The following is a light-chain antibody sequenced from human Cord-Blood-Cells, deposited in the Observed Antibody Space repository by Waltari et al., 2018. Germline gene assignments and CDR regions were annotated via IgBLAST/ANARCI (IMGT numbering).Light chain of an antibody. V-gene: IGLV2-11*01. CDR3: CSYAGSYTWV. CDR2: DVS. Sequence: QSALTHPRSVSGSPGQSVTLSCTRTSSDVVGYNYVSWYKQHPGKAPKLMIYDVSKRPSGVPDRFSGSKSGNTASLTISGLQAEDEAEYYCCSYAGSYTWVFGGGNKLTVL. J-gene: IGLJ3*02. CDR1: SSDVVGYNY.